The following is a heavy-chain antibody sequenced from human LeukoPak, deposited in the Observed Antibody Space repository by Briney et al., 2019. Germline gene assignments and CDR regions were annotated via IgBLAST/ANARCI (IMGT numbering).Heavy chain of an antibody. CDR2: MNPNSGNT. J-gene: IGHJ6*03. V-gene: IGHV1-8*01. CDR1: GYTFTSYD. D-gene: IGHD6-13*01. Sequence: ASVKVSCKASGYTFTSYDINWVRQATGQGLEWMGWMNPNSGNTGYAQKFQGRVTMTRNTSISTAYMELSSLRSEDTAVYYCARRGQRGSSWYIYYYHYYMDVWGKGTTVTISS. CDR3: ARRGQRGSSWYIYYYHYYMDV.